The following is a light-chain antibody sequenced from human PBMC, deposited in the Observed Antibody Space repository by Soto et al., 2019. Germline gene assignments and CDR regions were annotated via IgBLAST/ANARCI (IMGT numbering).Light chain of an antibody. J-gene: IGKJ4*01. Sequence: EIVLTQSPATLSLSPGERATLSCRASQSVSRYLAWYQHKPGQAPRLLIYDASNRATALPARFSGSGSETDFTRTISSLEPEDFAIYYCLQRSNWPLTFGGGTKVEIK. CDR2: DAS. CDR1: QSVSRY. V-gene: IGKV3-11*01. CDR3: LQRSNWPLT.